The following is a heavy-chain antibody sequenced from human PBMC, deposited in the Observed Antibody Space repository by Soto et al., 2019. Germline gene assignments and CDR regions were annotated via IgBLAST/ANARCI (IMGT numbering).Heavy chain of an antibody. CDR1: GYTFANYA. V-gene: IGHV1-3*01. D-gene: IGHD3-16*01. J-gene: IGHJ4*02. CDR2: INSDNGNT. Sequence: ASVKLSCKASGYTFANYARHWVRQAPGQSLEWMGWINSDNGNTKYLLKFQGRVTITRDTSASTAYMELSSLRSEDTAVYYCARDWVKFDYWGQGTPVTVSS. CDR3: ARDWVKFDY.